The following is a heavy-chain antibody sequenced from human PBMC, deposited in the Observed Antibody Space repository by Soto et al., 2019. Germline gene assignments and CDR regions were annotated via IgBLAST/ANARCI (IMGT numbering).Heavy chain of an antibody. V-gene: IGHV1-8*01. CDR2: MNPNSGNT. D-gene: IGHD3-10*01. J-gene: IGHJ5*02. CDR1: GYTFTSYD. CDR3: ARAVIYYGSGSYFLWFDP. Sequence: RASVKVSCKASGYTFTSYDINWVRQATGQGLEWMGWMNPNSGNTGYAQKFQGRVTMTRNTSISTAYMELSSLRSEDTAVYYCARAVIYYGSGSYFLWFDPWGQGTLVTVSS.